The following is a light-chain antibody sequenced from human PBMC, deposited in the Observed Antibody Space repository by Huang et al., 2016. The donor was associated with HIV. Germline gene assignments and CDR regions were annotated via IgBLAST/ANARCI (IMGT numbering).Light chain of an antibody. CDR3: QQRSEWLT. J-gene: IGKJ4*01. Sequence: EIVLTQSPATLSLSPGERATLSCSASQSISTYLAWYQHRPGQSPRLLIDDASKRAVGVPNRCSGRGSGTDFTLTISSLGPEDFAVYFCQQRSEWLTFGGGTRVDI. CDR1: QSISTY. CDR2: DAS. V-gene: IGKV3-11*01.